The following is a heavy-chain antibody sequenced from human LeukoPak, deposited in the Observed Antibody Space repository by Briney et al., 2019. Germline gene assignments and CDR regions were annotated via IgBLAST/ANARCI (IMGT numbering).Heavy chain of an antibody. CDR1: VGAITGYY. D-gene: IGHD3-9*01. Sequence: GTLSLTSAVYVGAITGYYCSWIRQTPRRGLEWVGEFQYTGASNYNPSLKSRATISTDTSKNQFPLRLSSVTAADTAVYYCARGNILTGYFFDFWGQGALVTVSS. J-gene: IGHJ4*02. CDR2: FQYTGAS. CDR3: ARGNILTGYFFDF. V-gene: IGHV4-34*01.